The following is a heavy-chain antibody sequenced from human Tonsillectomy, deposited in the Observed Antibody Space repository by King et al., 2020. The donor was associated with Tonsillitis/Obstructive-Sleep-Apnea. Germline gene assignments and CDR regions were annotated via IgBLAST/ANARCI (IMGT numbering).Heavy chain of an antibody. CDR1: GYSFTSYW. CDR3: ARHAAYSGYEYYFDY. Sequence: QLVQSGAEVKKTGESLKTSCKGSGYSFTSYWIGWVRQMPGKGLEWMGMIYFGDSDTRYSPSFQGQVTFSADKSISTAYLQWSSLKASDTAIYYCARHAAYSGYEYYFDYWGQGTLVTVSS. D-gene: IGHD5-12*01. V-gene: IGHV5-51*01. J-gene: IGHJ4*02. CDR2: IYFGDSDT.